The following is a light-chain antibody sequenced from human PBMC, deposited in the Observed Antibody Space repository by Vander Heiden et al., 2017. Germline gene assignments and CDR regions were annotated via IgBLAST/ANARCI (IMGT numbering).Light chain of an antibody. CDR1: RIINNY. V-gene: IGKV3-11*02. CDR3: QQRYNWPPVT. Sequence: EMVLTQSPATLSLPPGERSTLSCRASRIINNYLAWYQQKPGQAPRLLIYDASNRATGILARCSGSGSGRDFSLTISSLEPEDFAVDYCQQRYNWPPVTFGPGTKVDIK. J-gene: IGKJ3*01. CDR2: DAS.